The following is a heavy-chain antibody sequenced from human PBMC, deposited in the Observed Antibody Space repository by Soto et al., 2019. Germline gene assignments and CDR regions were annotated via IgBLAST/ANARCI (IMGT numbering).Heavy chain of an antibody. CDR3: AKDYSTVTTDPLSVVLFDY. CDR1: GFTFSSYA. J-gene: IGHJ4*02. D-gene: IGHD4-17*01. CDR2: ITSDGRT. V-gene: IGHV3-23*01. Sequence: PVGSLILSCAASGFTFSSYAMSWVRPAPGKGLEWVSIITSDGRTYYADSVKGRFTISRDNSKNTVYLQMNSLRAEDTAVYYCAKDYSTVTTDPLSVVLFDYWGQGALVTVSS.